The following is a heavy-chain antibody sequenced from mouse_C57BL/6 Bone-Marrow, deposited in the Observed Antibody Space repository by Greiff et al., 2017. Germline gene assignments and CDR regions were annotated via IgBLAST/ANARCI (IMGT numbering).Heavy chain of an antibody. Sequence: EVQVVESEGGLVQPGSSMKLSCTASGFTFSDYYMAWVRQVPEKGLEWVANINYDGSSTYYLDSLKSRFIISRDNAKNILYLQMSSLKSEDTATYYCARRYGSSYWYFDVWGTGTTVTVSS. D-gene: IGHD1-1*01. V-gene: IGHV5-16*02. CDR1: GFTFSDYY. J-gene: IGHJ1*03. CDR3: ARRYGSSYWYFDV. CDR2: INYDGSST.